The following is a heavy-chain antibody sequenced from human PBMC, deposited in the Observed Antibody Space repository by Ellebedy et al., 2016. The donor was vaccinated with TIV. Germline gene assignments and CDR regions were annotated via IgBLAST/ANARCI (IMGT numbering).Heavy chain of an antibody. V-gene: IGHV4-59*01. CDR1: GGSISGYY. J-gene: IGHJ6*03. CDR3: ARQHDPKYNNYMDV. CDR2: IHYSGIT. Sequence: MPSETLSLTCTVSGGSISGYYWGWIRPPPGKGLEWIGYIHYSGITDYNPSLRSRVLISVDTSKNQLSLNLSSVTAADTAMYYCARQHDPKYNNYMDVWGKGTTVTVSS.